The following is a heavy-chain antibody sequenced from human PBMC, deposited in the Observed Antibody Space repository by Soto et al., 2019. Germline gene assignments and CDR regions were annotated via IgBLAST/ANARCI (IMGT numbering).Heavy chain of an antibody. J-gene: IGHJ5*02. CDR3: ARDPTIAAADLNWFDP. CDR1: GYTFTSYG. V-gene: IGHV1-18*01. Sequence: QVQLVQSGAEVKKPGASVTVSCKASGYTFTSYGISWGRQAPGQGLEWMGWISAYNGNTNYAQKLQGRVTMTTDTSTSTAYMELRSLRSDDTAVYYWARDPTIAAADLNWFDPWGQGTLVTVSS. D-gene: IGHD6-13*01. CDR2: ISAYNGNT.